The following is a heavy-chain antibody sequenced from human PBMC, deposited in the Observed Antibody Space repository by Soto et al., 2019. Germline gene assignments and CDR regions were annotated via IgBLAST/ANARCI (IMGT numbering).Heavy chain of an antibody. V-gene: IGHV4-34*01. J-gene: IGHJ5*02. CDR2: INQSGST. Sequence: SETLYLNCADDGGSCSVYYWSWIRQPPGKGLEWIGDINQSGSTNYNPSFKSRVTISVDTSKNQFSLKLKSVTAADTAVYYCAIGNTAMVLRFDPWGQGTLVTVSS. CDR1: GGSCSVYY. D-gene: IGHD5-18*01. CDR3: AIGNTAMVLRFDP.